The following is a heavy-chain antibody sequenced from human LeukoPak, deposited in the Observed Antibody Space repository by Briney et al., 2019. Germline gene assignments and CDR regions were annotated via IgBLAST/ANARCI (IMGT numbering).Heavy chain of an antibody. V-gene: IGHV4-30-2*05. CDR3: ARGIVPLGDFDY. CDR2: IYYSGST. CDR1: DGSISSGGYS. J-gene: IGHJ4*02. Sequence: KPSENLSLTCTVSDGSISSGGYSWSWIRQPPGKGLESIGYIYYSGSTYYNPSLKSRVTISVDTSKNQFSLKLSSVTAADTAVYYCARGIVPLGDFDYWGQGTLVTVSS. D-gene: IGHD3-16*01.